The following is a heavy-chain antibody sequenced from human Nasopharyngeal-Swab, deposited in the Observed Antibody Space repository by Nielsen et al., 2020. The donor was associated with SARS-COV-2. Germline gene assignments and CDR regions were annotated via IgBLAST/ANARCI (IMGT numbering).Heavy chain of an antibody. D-gene: IGHD2-2*01. CDR2: ISSSGSTR. V-gene: IGHV3-48*03. Sequence: GGSLRLSCAASGFTFSSYAMSWVRQAPGKGLEWVSAISSSGSTRYYADSVKGRFTISRDNAKNSLYLQMNSLRAEDTAVYYCARDYCSSTSCYDYWGQGTLVTVSS. CDR1: GFTFSSYA. J-gene: IGHJ4*02. CDR3: ARDYCSSTSCYDY.